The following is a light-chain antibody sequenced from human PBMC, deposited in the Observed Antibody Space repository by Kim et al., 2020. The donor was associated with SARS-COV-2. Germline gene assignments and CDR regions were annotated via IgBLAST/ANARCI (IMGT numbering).Light chain of an antibody. CDR2: DTS. V-gene: IGLV8-61*01. CDR1: SGSVSTSHY. J-gene: IGLJ3*02. CDR3: VLYLTNGMV. Sequence: PGGPGTLPCRLRSGSVSTSHYSTWYQQTPGQSPRTLIYDTSTRSSGVPDRFSGSILGNKAALTITGAQANDESDYYCVLYLTNGMVFGGGTKLTVL.